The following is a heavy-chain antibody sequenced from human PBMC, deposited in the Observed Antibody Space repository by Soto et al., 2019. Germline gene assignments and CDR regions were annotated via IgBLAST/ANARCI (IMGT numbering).Heavy chain of an antibody. J-gene: IGHJ4*02. CDR3: ARFRYYDSSAYLDY. D-gene: IGHD3-22*01. CDR2: IVVGSGNT. CDR1: GFTFTYSA. Sequence: SVKVSCKASGFTFTYSAMQWVRQARGQGLEWIGWIVVGSGNTNYAPKFQGRVTISRDNSKNTLYLQMNSLRAEDTAVFYCARFRYYDSSAYLDYWGQGTLVTVSS. V-gene: IGHV1-58*02.